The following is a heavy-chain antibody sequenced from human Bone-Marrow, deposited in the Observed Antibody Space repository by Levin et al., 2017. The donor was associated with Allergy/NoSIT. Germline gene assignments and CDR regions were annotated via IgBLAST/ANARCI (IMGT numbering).Heavy chain of an antibody. V-gene: IGHV1-24*01. J-gene: IGHJ4*02. CDR3: ATGRVYNWNVFDY. Sequence: ASVKVSCKVSGDTLTGDSLSELSMHWVRQAAGRGLEWMGGFDPGHDETIYAQKFQGRINMTEDSSTDTAYMELSSLTSEDTAVYYCATGRVYNWNVFDYWGQGTLVTVSS. CDR2: FDPGHDET. D-gene: IGHD1-1*01. CDR1: GDTLTGDSLSELS.